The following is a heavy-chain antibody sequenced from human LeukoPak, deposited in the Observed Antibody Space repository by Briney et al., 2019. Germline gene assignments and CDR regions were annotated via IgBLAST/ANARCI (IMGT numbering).Heavy chain of an antibody. J-gene: IGHJ4*02. V-gene: IGHV3-23*01. D-gene: IGHD2-2*01. CDR2: LTTGGDST. CDR1: GFTFFSYA. CDR3: AKASCSSTSCYVDY. Sequence: GGAPRIFWATPGFTFFSYAMRWGRPAPGEGPGWGSALTTGGDSTYYADSVKGRFTISRDNSKNTLYLQMNNLRAEDTAVYYCAKASCSSTSCYVDYWGQGTLVTVSS.